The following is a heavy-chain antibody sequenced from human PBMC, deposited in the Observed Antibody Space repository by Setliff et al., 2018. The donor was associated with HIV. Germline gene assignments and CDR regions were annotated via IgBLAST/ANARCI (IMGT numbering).Heavy chain of an antibody. D-gene: IGHD5-12*01. Sequence: SVKVSCKASGYSFINYGISWVRQAPGQGPEWMGWISPIARAPNYAQKFQDRVTITADESTTTVYMEVRSLKSEDTALYYCARGPLYGYDRGYFDYWGQGTLVTVSS. CDR2: ISPIARAP. V-gene: IGHV1-69*13. J-gene: IGHJ4*02. CDR3: ARGPLYGYDRGYFDY. CDR1: GYSFINYG.